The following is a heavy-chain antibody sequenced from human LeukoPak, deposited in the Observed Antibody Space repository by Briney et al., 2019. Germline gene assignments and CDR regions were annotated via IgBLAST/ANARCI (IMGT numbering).Heavy chain of an antibody. J-gene: IGHJ3*02. D-gene: IGHD3-22*01. CDR1: GGSISSGSYY. CDR3: ARETNYDSSGYPEDAFDI. V-gene: IGHV4-61*02. CDR2: IYTSGST. Sequence: SETLSLTCTVSGGSISSGSYYWSWIRQPAGKGLEWIGRIYTSGSTSYNPSLKSRVTISVDTSKNQFSLKLSSVTAADTAVYYCARETNYDSSGYPEDAFDIWGQGTMVTVSS.